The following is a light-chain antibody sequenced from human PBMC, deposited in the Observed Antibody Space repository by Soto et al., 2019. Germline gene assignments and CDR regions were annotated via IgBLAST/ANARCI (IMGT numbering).Light chain of an antibody. V-gene: IGLV2-23*01. J-gene: IGLJ1*01. Sequence: QSALTQPVSVSGSPGQSITISCTGTSSDVGSYNLVSWYQQHPGKAPKLMIYEGNKRPSGVSNRFSGSKSANTASLTISGLQTDDEADYYCCSYAGTNTFVFGTGTKVTVL. CDR3: CSYAGTNTFV. CDR1: SSDVGSYNL. CDR2: EGN.